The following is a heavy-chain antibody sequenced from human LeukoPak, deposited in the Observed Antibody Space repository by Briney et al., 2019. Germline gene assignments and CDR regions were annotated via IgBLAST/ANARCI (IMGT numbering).Heavy chain of an antibody. CDR3: ARAHPTLLRTLFKRGGPYFDY. V-gene: IGHV4-38-2*02. CDR1: GYSISSGYY. J-gene: IGHJ4*02. Sequence: PSETLSLTCTVSGYSISSGYYWGWIRQPPGKGLEWIGSIYHSGSTYYNPSLKSRVTISVDTSKNQFSLNLSSVTAADTAVYYCARAHPTLLRTLFKRGGPYFDYWGQGTLVTVSS. CDR2: IYHSGST. D-gene: IGHD3-22*01.